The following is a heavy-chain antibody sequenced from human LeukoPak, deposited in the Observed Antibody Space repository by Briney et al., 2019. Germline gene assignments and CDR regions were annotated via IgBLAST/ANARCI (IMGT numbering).Heavy chain of an antibody. CDR1: GGSINNYY. CDR2: ISYSGST. D-gene: IGHD1-1*01. Sequence: SETLSLTCTVSGGSINNYYWSWIRQPPGKGLEWIGYISYSGSTNYNPSLKSRVTLSVDTSRNQFSLSLRSMTAADTAVYCCARTEPSGTTSHWGQGTLVTVSS. V-gene: IGHV4-59*01. J-gene: IGHJ4*02. CDR3: ARTEPSGTTSH.